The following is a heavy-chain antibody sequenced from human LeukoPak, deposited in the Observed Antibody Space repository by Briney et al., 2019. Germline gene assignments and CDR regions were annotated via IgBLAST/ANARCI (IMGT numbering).Heavy chain of an antibody. J-gene: IGHJ6*02. CDR3: ARVRTGSYYYYYGMDV. CDR1: GGSISSDY. V-gene: IGHV4-59*01. D-gene: IGHD1-26*01. Sequence: PSETLSLTCTVSGGSISSDYWSWIRQPPGKGLEWIGYFSYSGSTNYNPSLRSRVTISVDTSKKQFSLKLSSVTAADTAVYYCARVRTGSYYYYYGMDVWGQGTTVTVSS. CDR2: FSYSGST.